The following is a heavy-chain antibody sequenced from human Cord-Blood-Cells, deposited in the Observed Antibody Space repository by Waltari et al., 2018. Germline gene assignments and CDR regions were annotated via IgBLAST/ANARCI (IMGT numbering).Heavy chain of an antibody. CDR3: ARAQGSSSFLGDY. CDR1: GGPLSSYP. J-gene: IGHJ4*02. D-gene: IGHD6-6*01. V-gene: IGHV1-69*01. Sequence: QVQLVQSGAAVKKPGSSVKVSCKVSGGPLSSYPISWVRRAPGQGLEWMGGIIPIFGTANYAQKFQGRVTITADESTSTAYMELSSLRSEDTAVYYCARAQGSSSFLGDYWGQGTLVTVSS. CDR2: IIPIFGTA.